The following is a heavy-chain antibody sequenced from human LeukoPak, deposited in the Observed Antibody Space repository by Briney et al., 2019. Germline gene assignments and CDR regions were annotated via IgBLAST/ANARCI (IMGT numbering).Heavy chain of an antibody. J-gene: IGHJ4*02. Sequence: PGRSLRLSCAASGFTFSYYGMHWVRQAPGKGLEWVAAIQSDGSIEYYADSVKGRLIISRDSSKNTLFLQMSSLRAEDTALYYCAKEVWPGNTGWHLFDYWGQGTLVTVSS. V-gene: IGHV3-33*06. CDR1: GFTFSYYG. CDR2: IQSDGSIE. D-gene: IGHD6-19*01. CDR3: AKEVWPGNTGWHLFDY.